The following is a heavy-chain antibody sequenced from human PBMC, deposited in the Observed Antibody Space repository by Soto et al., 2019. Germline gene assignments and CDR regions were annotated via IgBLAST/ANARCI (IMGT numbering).Heavy chain of an antibody. Sequence: XESLKISCRGSGYSVSGYWITWVRQKPGNGLEWMGRIDPSDSQTYYSPSFRGHVTISATKSITTVFLQWSSLRAEDAAIYFCARGVRLHFDIWGQGTLVTVSS. V-gene: IGHV5-10-1*01. D-gene: IGHD4-17*01. CDR1: GYSVSGYW. CDR3: ARGVRLHFDI. J-gene: IGHJ4*02. CDR2: IDPSDSQT.